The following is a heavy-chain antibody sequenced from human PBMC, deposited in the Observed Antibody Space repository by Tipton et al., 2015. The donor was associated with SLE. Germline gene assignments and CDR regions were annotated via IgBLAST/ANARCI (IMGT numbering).Heavy chain of an antibody. V-gene: IGHV3-7*01. CDR3: ARYSRGSLDS. Sequence: SLRLSCAASGFTFSIYSMNWVRQAPGKGLEWVANIKQDGSEKYYVDSVKGRLTISRDNAKNTLYLELNSLRVEDTAVYYCARYSRGSLDSWGQGTLVTVSS. J-gene: IGHJ4*02. CDR1: GFTFSIYS. D-gene: IGHD1-26*01. CDR2: IKQDGSEK.